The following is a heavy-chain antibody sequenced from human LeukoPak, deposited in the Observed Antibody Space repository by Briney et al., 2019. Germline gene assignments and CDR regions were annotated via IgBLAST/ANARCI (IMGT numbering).Heavy chain of an antibody. J-gene: IGHJ4*02. Sequence: GGSLRLSCVASGFIFSDYWMSWMRQAPGKGLEWVAIITATGDTAYYADSVKGRFTISRDNSRNTVYMQMDSLRAEDTAIYYCAGDRNSDWYSPLDYWGQGSQVTVSP. CDR2: ITATGDTA. D-gene: IGHD6-19*01. CDR3: AGDRNSDWYSPLDY. V-gene: IGHV3-23*01. CDR1: GFIFSDYW.